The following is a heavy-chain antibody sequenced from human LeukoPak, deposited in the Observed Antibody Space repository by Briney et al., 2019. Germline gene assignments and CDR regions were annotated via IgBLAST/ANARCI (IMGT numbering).Heavy chain of an antibody. D-gene: IGHD4-17*01. CDR1: GFTFSSYS. CDR3: ARYDDYGDYPHDY. V-gene: IGHV3-48*01. Sequence: GGSLRLSCAASGFTFSSYSMNWVRQAPGKGLEWISYISSSSSTIYYADSVKGRFTISRDNAKNSLYLQMNSLRAEDTAVYYCARYDDYGDYPHDYWGQGTLVTVSS. CDR2: ISSSSSTI. J-gene: IGHJ4*02.